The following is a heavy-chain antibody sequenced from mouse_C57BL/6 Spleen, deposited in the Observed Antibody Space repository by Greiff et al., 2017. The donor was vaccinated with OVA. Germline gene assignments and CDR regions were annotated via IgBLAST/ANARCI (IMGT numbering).Heavy chain of an antibody. CDR3: ARQGDPLDY. V-gene: IGHV5-6*01. CDR1: GFTFSSYG. CDR2: ISSGGSYT. D-gene: IGHD2-13*01. J-gene: IGHJ2*01. Sequence: EVMLVESGGDLVKPGGSLKLSCAASGFTFSSYGMSWVRQTPDKRLEWVATISSGGSYTYYPDSVKGRFTISRDNAKNTLYLQMSSLTSEGTAKYYCARQGDPLDYWGQGTTVTVSS.